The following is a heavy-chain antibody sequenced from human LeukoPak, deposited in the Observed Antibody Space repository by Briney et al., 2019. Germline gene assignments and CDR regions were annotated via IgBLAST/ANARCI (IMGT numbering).Heavy chain of an antibody. Sequence: TVKVSCKASGGTFSSYAISWVRQAPGQGLEWMGGIIPIFGTANYAQKFQGRVTITADESTSTAYMELSSLRSEDTAVYYCASSSLTGGSTYYFDYWGQGTLVTVSS. CDR2: IIPIFGTA. CDR1: GGTFSSYA. V-gene: IGHV1-69*13. CDR3: ASSSLTGGSTYYFDY. J-gene: IGHJ4*02. D-gene: IGHD6-13*01.